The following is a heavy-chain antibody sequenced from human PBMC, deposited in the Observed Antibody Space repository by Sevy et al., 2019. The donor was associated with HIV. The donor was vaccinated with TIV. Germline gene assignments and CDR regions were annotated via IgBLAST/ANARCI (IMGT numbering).Heavy chain of an antibody. J-gene: IGHJ4*02. D-gene: IGHD3-22*01. V-gene: IGHV1-24*01. CDR3: ATTKDYYESSGSAFDY. CDR2: YDPEDDKR. Sequence: ASLKVSCKVSGKTLTQLSMHWVRQAPGKGLEWMGSYDPEDDKRIYAQKFQGRVTMTEDTSTDTAYMELRILRSEDTAVYYCATTKDYYESSGSAFDYWGQGTLVTVSS. CDR1: GKTLTQLS.